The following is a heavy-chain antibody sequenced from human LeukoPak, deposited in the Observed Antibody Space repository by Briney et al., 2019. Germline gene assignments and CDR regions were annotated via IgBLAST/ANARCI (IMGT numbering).Heavy chain of an antibody. D-gene: IGHD3-10*01. CDR2: IYYSGST. Sequence: PSETLSLTCTVSGGSISSYYWSWIRQPPGKGLEWIGYIYYSGSTNYSPSLKSRVTISVDTSKNQFSLKLSSVTAADTAVYYCARLAYGSGSYQDWGQGTLVTVSS. CDR3: ARLAYGSGSYQD. CDR1: GGSISSYY. J-gene: IGHJ4*02. V-gene: IGHV4-59*08.